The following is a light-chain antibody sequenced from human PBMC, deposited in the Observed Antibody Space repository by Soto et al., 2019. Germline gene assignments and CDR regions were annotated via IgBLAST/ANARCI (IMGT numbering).Light chain of an antibody. CDR2: AAS. CDR3: QQYNIWPLWT. J-gene: IGKJ1*01. V-gene: IGKV3-15*01. CDR1: ESVTSS. Sequence: EIVMTQSPATLSVSPGDRATLFCRASESVTSSLAWYQQKPGQPPRLLIYAASTRATDVPARCSGGGSETEFTLTISSLQSEDFAGYFCQQYNIWPLWTFGQGTKVDIK.